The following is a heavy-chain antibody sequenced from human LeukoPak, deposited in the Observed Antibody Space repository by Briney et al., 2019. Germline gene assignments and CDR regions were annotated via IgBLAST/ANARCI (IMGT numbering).Heavy chain of an antibody. CDR3: AIRGGVWELPYYFDY. Sequence: ASVKVSCKASGGTFSSYAISWVRQAPGQGLEWMGGIIPIFGTANYAQKFQGRVTITADESTSTAYMELSSLRSEDTAVYYCAIRGGVWELPYYFDYWGQRTLVTVSS. CDR1: GGTFSSYA. D-gene: IGHD1-26*01. CDR2: IIPIFGTA. V-gene: IGHV1-69*13. J-gene: IGHJ4*02.